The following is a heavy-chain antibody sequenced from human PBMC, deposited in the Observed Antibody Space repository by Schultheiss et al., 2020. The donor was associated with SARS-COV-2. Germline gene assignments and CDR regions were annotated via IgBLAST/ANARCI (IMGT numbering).Heavy chain of an antibody. CDR1: GGSISSSSYY. D-gene: IGHD2-15*01. V-gene: IGHV4-31*03. CDR3: ARVQGRSGSPSRYGMDV. J-gene: IGHJ6*02. CDR2: IYYSGST. Sequence: TLSLTCTVSGGSISSSSYYWGWIRQPPGKGLEWIGYIYYSGSTYYNPSLKSRVTISVDTSKNQFSLKLSSVTAADTAVYYCARVQGRSGSPSRYGMDVWGQGTTVTVSS.